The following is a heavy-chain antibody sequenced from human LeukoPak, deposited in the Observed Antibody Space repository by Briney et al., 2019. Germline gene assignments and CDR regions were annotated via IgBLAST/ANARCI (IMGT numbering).Heavy chain of an antibody. CDR1: GFTFSGSA. J-gene: IGHJ5*02. CDR2: IRSKANSYAT. D-gene: IGHD3-10*01. V-gene: IGHV3-73*01. CDR3: TRPSGSGSYYRDRWFDP. Sequence: GGSLKLSCAASGFTFSGSAMHWVRQASGKGLECVGRIRSKANSYATAYAASVKGRFTISRDDSKNTAYLQMNSLKTEDTAVYYCTRPSGSGSYYRDRWFDPWGQGTLVTVSS.